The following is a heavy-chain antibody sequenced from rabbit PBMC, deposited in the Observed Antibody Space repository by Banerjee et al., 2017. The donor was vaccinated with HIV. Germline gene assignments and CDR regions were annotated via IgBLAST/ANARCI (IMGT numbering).Heavy chain of an antibody. CDR1: GIDFSSSYW. CDR3: ASSSTVYSGYCFNV. CDR2: IYTSSGSA. V-gene: IGHV1S43*01. Sequence: QSLEESGGGLVKPEGSLTLTCKASGIDFSSSYWICWVRQAPGKGLEWIGCIYTSSGSAYYASWVNGRFTISRSTSLNTVTLQMTSLTAADTATYFCASSSTVYSGYCFNVWGPGTLVTVS. D-gene: IGHD1-1*01. J-gene: IGHJ4*01.